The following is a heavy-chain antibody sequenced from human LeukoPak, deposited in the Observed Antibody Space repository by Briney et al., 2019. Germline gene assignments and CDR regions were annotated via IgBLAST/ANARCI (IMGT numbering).Heavy chain of an antibody. D-gene: IGHD6-19*01. CDR1: GDSVSSGSSY. Sequence: PSETLSLTCTVSGDSVSSGSSYWSWIRQPPGKGLQWLGYIYHSGSTNYNPSLKSRVTISVDTSKNQFSLKLSSVTTADTAVYYCARGSAWYFVYWGQGTLVTVSS. CDR2: IYHSGST. CDR3: ARGSAWYFVY. V-gene: IGHV4-61*01. J-gene: IGHJ4*02.